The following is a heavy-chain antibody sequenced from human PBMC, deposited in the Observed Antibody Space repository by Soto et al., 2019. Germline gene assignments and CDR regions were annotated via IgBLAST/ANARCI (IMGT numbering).Heavy chain of an antibody. Sequence: SETLSLTCTVSGGSVDSDSYYWSWILQPPGKGLEWIGYIYYTGRTNYNPSLKSRVTISLDTSRNQFSLKLNSVIAADTAVFYCAREYSNSPEAFDYWGQGALVTVSS. CDR3: AREYSNSPEAFDY. J-gene: IGHJ4*02. D-gene: IGHD6-6*01. V-gene: IGHV4-61*01. CDR2: IYYTGRT. CDR1: GGSVDSDSYY.